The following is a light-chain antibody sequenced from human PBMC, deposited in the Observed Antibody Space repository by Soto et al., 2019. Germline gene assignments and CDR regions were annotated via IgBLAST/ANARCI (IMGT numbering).Light chain of an antibody. CDR2: GAS. V-gene: IGKV3-20*01. CDR3: QHYGT. Sequence: ETVLTQSPGTLSLSPRERVTVSCRTSQSAPSSNLAWYQQKPGQAPRLLIYGASSRATGIPDRFSGSGSGTDFTLTVSRLEPEDFAVYFCQHYGTVGLGTQVEIK. J-gene: IGKJ3*01. CDR1: QSAPSSN.